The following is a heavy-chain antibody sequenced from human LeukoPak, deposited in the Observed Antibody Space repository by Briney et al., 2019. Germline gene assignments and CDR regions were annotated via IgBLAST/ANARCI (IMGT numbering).Heavy chain of an antibody. D-gene: IGHD5-18*01. CDR1: GFTFSSYS. CDR3: ARDLNSYGPPYYFDY. Sequence: GGSLRLSCAASGFTFSSYSMNWVRQAPGKGLEWVSSISSSSSYMYYADSVKGRFTISRDNAKNSLYLQMNSLRAEDTAVYYCARDLNSYGPPYYFDYWGQGTLVTVSS. V-gene: IGHV3-21*01. CDR2: ISSSSSYM. J-gene: IGHJ4*02.